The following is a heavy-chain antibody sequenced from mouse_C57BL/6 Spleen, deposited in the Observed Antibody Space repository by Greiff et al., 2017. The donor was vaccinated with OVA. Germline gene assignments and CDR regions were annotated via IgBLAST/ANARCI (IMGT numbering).Heavy chain of an antibody. D-gene: IGHD4-1*01. V-gene: IGHV1-19*01. CDR1: GYTFTDYY. Sequence: VQLQQSGPVLVKPGASVKMSCKASGYTFTDYYMNWVKQSHGKSLEWIGVINPYNGGTSYNQKFKGKATLTVDKSSSTAYMELNSLTSEDSAVYYCARSGPLTGTGFDYWGQGTTLTVSS. CDR3: ARSGPLTGTGFDY. J-gene: IGHJ2*01. CDR2: INPYNGGT.